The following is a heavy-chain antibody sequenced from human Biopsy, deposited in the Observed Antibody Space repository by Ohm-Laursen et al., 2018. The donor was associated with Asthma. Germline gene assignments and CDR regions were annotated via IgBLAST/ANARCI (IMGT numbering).Heavy chain of an antibody. V-gene: IGHV4-59*07. CDR1: GGSTSSFY. D-gene: IGHD6-19*01. CDR3: VRAVRNEQWLAPFDY. Sequence: SDTLSLTCSVYGGSTSSFYWSWIRQSPEKGLEWMGYVYWTGSTNYNPSLKSRITMSVDTSKNRMFLELTSVTAADTAIYYCVRAVRNEQWLAPFDYWGQGKPATVSS. J-gene: IGHJ4*02. CDR2: VYWTGST.